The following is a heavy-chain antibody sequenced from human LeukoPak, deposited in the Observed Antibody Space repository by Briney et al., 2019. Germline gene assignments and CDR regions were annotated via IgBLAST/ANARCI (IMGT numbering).Heavy chain of an antibody. J-gene: IGHJ5*02. D-gene: IGHD2-15*01. CDR1: GGSVSSGSYY. Sequence: SETLSLTCTVSGGSVSSGSYYWSWIRQPAGKRLEWIGHIYRSGSTSYNPSLKSRVTISVDTSKNQFSLKLSSVTAADTAVYYCAREVVVAATGNWIDPWGQGTLVTVSS. CDR3: AREVVVAATGNWIDP. CDR2: IYRSGST. V-gene: IGHV4-61*10.